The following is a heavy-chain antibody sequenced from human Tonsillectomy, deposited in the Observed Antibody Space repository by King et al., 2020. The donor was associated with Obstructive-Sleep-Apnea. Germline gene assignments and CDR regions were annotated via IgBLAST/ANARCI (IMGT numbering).Heavy chain of an antibody. CDR1: GFTFSSSA. Sequence: VQLVESGGGLVQPGGSLRLSCATSGFTFSSSAMSWVRQAPGKGLEWVSAISGSGVGTHYADSVKGRFTISRDNSKNTLYLQMDSLRVEDTAVYYCAKADGPCGSSSCYMTFHHRGRGALVTVSP. V-gene: IGHV3-23*04. D-gene: IGHD2-2*01. CDR2: ISGSGVGT. CDR3: AKADGPCGSSSCYMTFHH. J-gene: IGHJ1*01.